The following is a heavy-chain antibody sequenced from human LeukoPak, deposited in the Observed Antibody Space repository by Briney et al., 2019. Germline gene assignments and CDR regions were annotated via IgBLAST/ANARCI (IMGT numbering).Heavy chain of an antibody. V-gene: IGHV1-69*13. J-gene: IGHJ5*02. CDR1: GGTFSSYA. CDR2: IIPIFGTA. Sequence: GASVKVSCKASGGTFSSYAISWVRQAPGQGLEWMGGIIPIFGTANYAQKFQGRVTITADESTSTAYMELSSLRSEDTAVYHCARDLAPWGIAAPTNWFDPWGQGTLVTVSS. CDR3: ARDLAPWGIAAPTNWFDP. D-gene: IGHD6-13*01.